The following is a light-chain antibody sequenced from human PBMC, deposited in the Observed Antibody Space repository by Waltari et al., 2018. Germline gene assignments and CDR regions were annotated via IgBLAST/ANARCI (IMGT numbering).Light chain of an antibody. CDR3: CSYAGSSTFV. CDR1: GSVVGGYNL. J-gene: IGLJ2*01. V-gene: IGLV2-23*02. CDR2: EVS. Sequence: QSPLTPPASVSGSPGQSFTISCPVTGSVVGGYNLVSCYQQHPGKAPKLMIYEVSKRPSGFSNRFSGSKSGNTASLTISGLQAEDEADYYCCSYAGSSTFVFGGGTKLTVL.